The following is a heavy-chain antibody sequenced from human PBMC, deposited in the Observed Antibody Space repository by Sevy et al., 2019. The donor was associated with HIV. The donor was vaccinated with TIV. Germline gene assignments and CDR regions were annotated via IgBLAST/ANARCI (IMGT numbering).Heavy chain of an antibody. J-gene: IGHJ5*02. V-gene: IGHV4-59*01. CDR3: TRAPPVRSGDDSLNWFDP. D-gene: IGHD5-12*01. CDR1: GGSISAYY. Sequence: SETLSLTCTVSGGSISAYYWSWIRQPPGKALEYVGYIYYTGSTNYNPSLKNRVTMSVDTSKNQFSLKLSSVTAADMAVYYCTRAPPVRSGDDSLNWFDPWGPGTLVTVSS. CDR2: IYYTGST.